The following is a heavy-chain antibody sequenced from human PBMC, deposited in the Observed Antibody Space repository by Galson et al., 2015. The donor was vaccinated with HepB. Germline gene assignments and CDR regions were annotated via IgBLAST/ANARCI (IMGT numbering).Heavy chain of an antibody. D-gene: IGHD4-11*01. CDR1: GVSITSSASY. V-gene: IGHV4-39*01. CDR2: LFYSGYT. J-gene: IGHJ5*02. CDR3: SRHPAMTTVLFDP. Sequence: QVQLQESGPGLVKPSETLSLTCTVSGVSITSSASYWGWIRQPPGRGLEWIGSLFYSGYTFYKPSLRSRVTISVDTSKNQFSLKLTSVTAADTAVYYCSRHPAMTTVLFDPWGQGTLVTVSP.